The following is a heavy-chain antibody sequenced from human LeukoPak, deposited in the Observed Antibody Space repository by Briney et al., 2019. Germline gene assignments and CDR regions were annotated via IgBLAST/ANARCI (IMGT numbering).Heavy chain of an antibody. J-gene: IGHJ4*02. Sequence: GGSLRLSCAASGFTFSSYGMHWVRQAPGKGLEWVAFIRYDGSNKYYADSVKGRFTISRDNSKNTLYLQMNSLRAEDTAVYYCASGEVYYYDSSGYYFGYWGQGTLVTVSS. CDR2: IRYDGSNK. CDR3: ASGEVYYYDSSGYYFGY. CDR1: GFTFSSYG. D-gene: IGHD3-22*01. V-gene: IGHV3-30*02.